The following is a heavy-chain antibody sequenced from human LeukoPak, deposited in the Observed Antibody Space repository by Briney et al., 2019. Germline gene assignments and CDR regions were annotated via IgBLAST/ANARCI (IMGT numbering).Heavy chain of an antibody. V-gene: IGHV3-9*03. J-gene: IGHJ5*02. CDR1: GFTFDDYA. Sequence: PGRSLRLSCAASGFTFDDYAMRWVRQAPGKGLEWVSGISWSSGNIGYADSVKGRFTISRDNAKNSLYLQMNSLRAEDMALYYCAKGTTGTTGGWFDPWGQGTLVTVSS. CDR2: ISWSSGNI. D-gene: IGHD1-1*01. CDR3: AKGTTGTTGGWFDP.